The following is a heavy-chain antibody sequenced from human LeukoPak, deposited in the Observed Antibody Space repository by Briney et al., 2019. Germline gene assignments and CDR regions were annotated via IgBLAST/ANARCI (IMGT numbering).Heavy chain of an antibody. J-gene: IGHJ4*02. V-gene: IGHV3-74*01. CDR3: ARDTAPEGRAADVDY. CDR2: INSDGSST. Sequence: GGSLRLSCAASGFTFSSYWMHWVRQAPGKGLVWVSRINSDGSSTSYAASVKGRFTISRDNAKNTLYLQMNSLRAEDTAVYYCARDTAPEGRAADVDYWGQGTLVTVSS. CDR1: GFTFSSYW. D-gene: IGHD6-13*01.